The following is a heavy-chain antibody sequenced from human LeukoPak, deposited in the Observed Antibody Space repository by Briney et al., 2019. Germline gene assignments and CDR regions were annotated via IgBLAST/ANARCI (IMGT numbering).Heavy chain of an antibody. Sequence: SVKVSCKASGGTFSKYSISWVRQRPGQGLEWMGGITPLFGTANYAQKFQGRVTITADESASTAYMELSSLRSEDTAVYYCAKGYSVGATNLNFDYWGQGTLVTVSS. CDR1: GGTFSKYS. D-gene: IGHD1-26*01. V-gene: IGHV1-69*01. J-gene: IGHJ4*02. CDR2: ITPLFGTA. CDR3: AKGYSVGATNLNFDY.